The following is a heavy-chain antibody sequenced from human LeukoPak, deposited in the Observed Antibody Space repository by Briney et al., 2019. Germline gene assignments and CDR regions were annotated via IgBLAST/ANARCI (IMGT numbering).Heavy chain of an antibody. J-gene: IGHJ5*02. V-gene: IGHV4-59*01. D-gene: IGHD2-15*01. CDR3: ARAGVYVGYCSGGSCYIPRWFDP. CDR2: IYYSGST. CDR1: GGSISSYY. Sequence: PSETLSLTCTVSGGSISSYYWSWIRQPPGKGLEWIGYIYYSGSTNYNPSLKSRVTISVDTSKNQFSLKLSSVTAADTAVYYCARAGVYVGYCSGGSCYIPRWFDPWGQGTLVTVSS.